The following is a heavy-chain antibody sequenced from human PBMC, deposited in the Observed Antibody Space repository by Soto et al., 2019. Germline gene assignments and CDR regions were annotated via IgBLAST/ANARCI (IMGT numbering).Heavy chain of an antibody. J-gene: IGHJ4*02. CDR1: GFTFSSYA. CDR2: ISGSGGST. Sequence: GGSLRLSCAASGFTFSSYAMSWVRQAPGKGLEWVSAISGSGGSTYYADSVKGRFTISRDNSKNTLYLQMNSLRAEDTAVYYCAKDPYFGITGTKTRGETDPSYWGQGTLVTVSS. CDR3: AKDPYFGITGTKTRGETDPSY. V-gene: IGHV3-23*01. D-gene: IGHD1-7*01.